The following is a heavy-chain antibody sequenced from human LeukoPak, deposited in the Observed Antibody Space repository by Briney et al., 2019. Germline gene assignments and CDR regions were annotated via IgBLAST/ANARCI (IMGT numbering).Heavy chain of an antibody. V-gene: IGHV3-23*01. Sequence: GGSLRLSCAASGFTFSSYALSWVRQAPGKGLEWVSGISSSGGSTYYGDSVKGRFTISRDNSKNTVYLQMISLRAEDTAVYHCAKEAGNGWSYFDYWGQGTLVTVSS. CDR1: GFTFSSYA. J-gene: IGHJ4*02. CDR2: ISSSGGST. D-gene: IGHD6-19*01. CDR3: AKEAGNGWSYFDY.